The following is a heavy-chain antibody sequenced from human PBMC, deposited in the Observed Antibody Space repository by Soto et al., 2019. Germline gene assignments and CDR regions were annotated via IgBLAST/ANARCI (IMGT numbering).Heavy chain of an antibody. Sequence: EVQLVESGGGLIQPGGSLRLSCAASGFTVSSHYMSWVRQTPGKGLEWVSVIYSGGSTYYADSVKGRFTISRDNSKNTLYLQMNSLRAEDTAVYYCARGPAIDYGMDVWGQGTTVTVSS. V-gene: IGHV3-53*01. CDR1: GFTVSSHY. J-gene: IGHJ6*02. CDR3: ARGPAIDYGMDV. CDR2: IYSGGST. D-gene: IGHD3-22*01.